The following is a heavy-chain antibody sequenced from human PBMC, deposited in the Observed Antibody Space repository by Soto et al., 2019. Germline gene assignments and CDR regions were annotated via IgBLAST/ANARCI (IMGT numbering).Heavy chain of an antibody. V-gene: IGHV1-46*01. CDR3: ARDSGYSYGYRHFDY. Sequence: ASVKVSCKASGYTFTSYYMHWVRQAPGQGLEWMGIINPSGGSTSYAQKFQGRVTMIRDTSTSTVYMELSSLRSEDTAVYYCARDSGYSYGYRHFDYWGQGTLVTVPQ. CDR1: GYTFTSYY. J-gene: IGHJ4*02. CDR2: INPSGGST. D-gene: IGHD5-18*01.